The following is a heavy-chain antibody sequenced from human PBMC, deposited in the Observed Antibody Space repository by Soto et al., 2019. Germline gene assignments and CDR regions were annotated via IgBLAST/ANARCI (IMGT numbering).Heavy chain of an antibody. CDR1: GGSISSSSYY. D-gene: IGHD1-26*01. V-gene: IGHV4-39*01. Sequence: SETLSLTCTVSGGSISSSSYYWGWIRQPPGKGLEWIGSIYYSGSTYYNPSLKSRVTISVDTSKNQFSLKLSSVTAADTAVYYCATLIEGSSGSYYFDYWGQGTLVTVSS. CDR3: ATLIEGSSGSYYFDY. J-gene: IGHJ4*02. CDR2: IYYSGST.